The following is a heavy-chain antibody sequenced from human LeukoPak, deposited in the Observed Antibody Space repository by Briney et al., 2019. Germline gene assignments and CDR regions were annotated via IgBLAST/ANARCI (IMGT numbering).Heavy chain of an antibody. D-gene: IGHD4-17*01. Sequence: PGGSLRLSCVASGFTFSSYGMHWVRQAPGKGLEWVAVISYDGTNKYYADSVKGRFTISRDNTKNTLYLQRNSLRAEDTAVYYCAKALTVTDAFDIWGQGTVVTVSS. J-gene: IGHJ3*02. V-gene: IGHV3-30*18. CDR2: ISYDGTNK. CDR3: AKALTVTDAFDI. CDR1: GFTFSSYG.